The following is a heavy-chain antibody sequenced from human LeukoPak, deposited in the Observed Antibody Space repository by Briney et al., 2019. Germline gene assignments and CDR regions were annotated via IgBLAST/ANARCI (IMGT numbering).Heavy chain of an antibody. Sequence: GASVKVSCKASGGTFSSYAISWVRQAPGQGLEWMGWISAYNGNTNYAQKLQGRVTMTTDISTSTAYMELRSLRSDDTAVYYCARGITMIVVVPDYWGQGTLVTVSS. CDR3: ARGITMIVVVPDY. D-gene: IGHD3-22*01. CDR2: ISAYNGNT. J-gene: IGHJ4*02. CDR1: GGTFSSYA. V-gene: IGHV1-18*01.